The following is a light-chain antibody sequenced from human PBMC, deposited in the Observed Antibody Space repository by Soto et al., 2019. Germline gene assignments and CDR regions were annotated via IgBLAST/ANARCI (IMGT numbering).Light chain of an antibody. CDR1: QTVGSN. CDR3: QQYNNWPIT. J-gene: IGKJ5*01. Sequence: EIVMTQSPDTLSVSPGERATLSCRASQTVGSNLAWYQQKPGRAPRLLIYGASTRASDTPARFSGSGSVTEFALTISSLQSEDFAVYYCQQYNNWPITFGQGTRLEIK. CDR2: GAS. V-gene: IGKV3D-15*01.